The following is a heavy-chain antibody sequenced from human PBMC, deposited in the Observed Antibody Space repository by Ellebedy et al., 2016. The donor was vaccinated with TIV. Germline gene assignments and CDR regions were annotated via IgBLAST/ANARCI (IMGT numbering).Heavy chain of an antibody. Sequence: ASVKVSXXASGYIFTGYYIHWVRQAPGQGLEWMGWVNPNRGDSQSAQKFQSRFTMTYDTSTAYMELSSLTSDDTAVYYCARECGSTNCDWYFDVWGRGTLVTVSP. CDR1: GYIFTGYY. CDR3: ARECGSTNCDWYFDV. J-gene: IGHJ2*01. D-gene: IGHD2-2*01. V-gene: IGHV1-2*02. CDR2: VNPNRGDS.